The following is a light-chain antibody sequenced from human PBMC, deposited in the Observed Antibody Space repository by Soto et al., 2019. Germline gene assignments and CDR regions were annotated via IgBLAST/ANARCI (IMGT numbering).Light chain of an antibody. CDR2: AAS. V-gene: IGKV1-39*01. CDR1: QGISNY. J-gene: IGKJ5*01. Sequence: QSPASLSASVGDGVTHTCRASQGISNYLAWYQQKPGKAPKLLIYAASSLQSGVPSRFSGSGSGRDFTLTTSSLQPQDFATYHCDQSYSSGITVRQGTRLEIK. CDR3: DQSYSSGIT.